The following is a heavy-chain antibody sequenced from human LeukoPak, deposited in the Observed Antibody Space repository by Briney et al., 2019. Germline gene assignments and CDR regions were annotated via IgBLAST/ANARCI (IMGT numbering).Heavy chain of an antibody. J-gene: IGHJ6*02. CDR3: AISLAVAGYYYGMDV. V-gene: IGHV1-24*01. Sequence: GASVKVSCKVSGYTLTELSMHWVRQAPGKGLEWMGGFDPEDGETIYAQKFQCRVTMTEDTSTDTAYMELSSLRSEDTAVYYCAISLAVAGYYYGMDVWGQGTTVTVSS. CDR2: FDPEDGET. CDR1: GYTLTELS. D-gene: IGHD6-19*01.